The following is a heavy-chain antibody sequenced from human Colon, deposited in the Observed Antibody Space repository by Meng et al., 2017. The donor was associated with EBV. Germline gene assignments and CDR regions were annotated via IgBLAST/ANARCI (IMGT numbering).Heavy chain of an antibody. CDR3: ARVEVGITSGDY. CDR1: CYTFTNYG. CDR2: ISAYNGNT. Sequence: QAQLGQSGGEVEKPVASVKVSCKASCYTFTNYGITWVRQYPGQGLEWMGWISAYNGNTNYAQTLQGRLTMTTDTSTSTAYMELRSLRSDDSSVYYCARVEVGITSGDYWGQGTLVTVSS. J-gene: IGHJ4*02. V-gene: IGHV1-18*01. D-gene: IGHD1-26*01.